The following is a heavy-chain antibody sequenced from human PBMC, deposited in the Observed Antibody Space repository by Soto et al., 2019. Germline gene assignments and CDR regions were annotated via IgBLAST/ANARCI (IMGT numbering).Heavy chain of an antibody. V-gene: IGHV4-61*01. D-gene: IGHD3-10*01. J-gene: IGHJ4*02. CDR3: ARVARSGVVMVRGVMDGFDY. CDR2: IYYSGST. CDR1: GGSVSSGSYY. Sequence: SETLSLTCTVSGGSVSSGSYYWSWIRQPPGKGLEWIGYIYYSGSTNYNPSLKSRVTISVDTSKNQFSLKLSSVTAADTAVYYCARVARSGVVMVRGVMDGFDYWGQGTLVTVSS.